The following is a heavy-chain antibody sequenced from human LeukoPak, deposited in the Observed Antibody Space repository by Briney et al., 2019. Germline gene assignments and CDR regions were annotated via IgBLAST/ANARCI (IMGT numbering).Heavy chain of an antibody. J-gene: IGHJ4*02. V-gene: IGHV3-21*01. CDR2: ISSGSSYI. CDR3: ARSYCGGDCYSFFDY. CDR1: GFTFSSYT. D-gene: IGHD2-21*02. Sequence: PGGSLRLSCAASGFTFSSYTMNWVRQAPGKGLEWVSSISSGSSYIYYADSMKGRFTISRDNAKNSLYLQMNSLRAEDTAVYYCARSYCGGDCYSFFDYWGQGTLVTVSS.